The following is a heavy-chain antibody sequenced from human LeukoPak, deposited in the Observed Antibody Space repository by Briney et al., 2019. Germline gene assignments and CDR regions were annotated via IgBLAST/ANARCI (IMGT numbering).Heavy chain of an antibody. D-gene: IGHD1-14*01. J-gene: IGHJ4*02. CDR3: DVRRTGTDY. CDR1: GGTFSSYA. Sequence: SAKVSCKASGGTFSSYAISWVRQAPGQGLEWMVGIIPIFGTANYAQKFQVRATITADESTTTAPMELSSLRSEYTAVFYVDVRRTGTDYCGQGTLVTVSS. CDR2: IIPIFGTA. V-gene: IGHV1-69*13.